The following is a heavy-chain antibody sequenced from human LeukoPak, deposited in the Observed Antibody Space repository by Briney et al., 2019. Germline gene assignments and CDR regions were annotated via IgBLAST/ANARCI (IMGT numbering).Heavy chain of an antibody. CDR3: AKDWAYYYDNYGLDY. CDR2: ISSSGSTI. J-gene: IGHJ4*02. D-gene: IGHD3-22*01. CDR1: GFTFSDYY. Sequence: NPGGSLRLSCAASGFTFSDYYMSWIRQAPGKGLEWVSYISSSGSTIDYADSVRGRFTISRGNAKNSLYLQMNSLRAEDTAVYYCAKDWAYYYDNYGLDYWGQGTLVTVSS. V-gene: IGHV3-11*04.